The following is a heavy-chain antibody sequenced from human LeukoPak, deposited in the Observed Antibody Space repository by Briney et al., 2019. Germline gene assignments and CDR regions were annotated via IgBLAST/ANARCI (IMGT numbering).Heavy chain of an antibody. V-gene: IGHV1-18*01. Sequence: EASVKVSCKASGYTFTSYGISWVRQAPGQGLEWMGWISAYNGNTNYAQKLQGRVTMTTDTSTSTAYMELRSLRSDDTAVYYCARDPGIAAAGKIYYYYYYMDVWGKGTTVTVSS. D-gene: IGHD6-13*01. J-gene: IGHJ6*03. CDR2: ISAYNGNT. CDR3: ARDPGIAAAGKIYYYYYYMDV. CDR1: GYTFTSYG.